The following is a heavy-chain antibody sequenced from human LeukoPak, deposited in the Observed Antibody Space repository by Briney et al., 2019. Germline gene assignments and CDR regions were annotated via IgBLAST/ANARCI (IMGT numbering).Heavy chain of an antibody. CDR2: ISYDGSNK. D-gene: IGHD3-10*01. CDR1: GFTFSSYG. J-gene: IGHJ4*02. CDR3: AKDATPYGSGSYYNY. Sequence: GGSLRLSCAASGFTFSSYGMHWVRQAPGKGLEWVAVISYDGSNKYYADSVKGRFTISRDNSKNTLYLQMNSLRAEDTAVYYCAKDATPYGSGSYYNYWGQGTLVTVSS. V-gene: IGHV3-30*18.